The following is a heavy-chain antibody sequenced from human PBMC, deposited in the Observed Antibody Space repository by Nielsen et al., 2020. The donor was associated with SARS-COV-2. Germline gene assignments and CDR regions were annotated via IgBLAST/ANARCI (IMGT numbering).Heavy chain of an antibody. Sequence: VRQAPGKGLEWLSFISNVGTTIYYADSVKGRFTISRGNAKSSVYLQMNSLRVDDTAVYYCAREWQLTAWGQGTLVTVSS. CDR2: ISNVGTTI. V-gene: IGHV3-48*03. D-gene: IGHD1-1*01. J-gene: IGHJ4*02. CDR3: AREWQLTA.